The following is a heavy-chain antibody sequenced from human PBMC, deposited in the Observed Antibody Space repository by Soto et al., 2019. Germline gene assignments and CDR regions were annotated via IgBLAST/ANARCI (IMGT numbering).Heavy chain of an antibody. CDR3: ARDRGRHYYGSGSYSVVDI. J-gene: IGHJ3*02. D-gene: IGHD3-10*01. CDR2: IYYSGST. V-gene: IGHV4-59*01. Sequence: PSETLSLTCPVSGGSISSYYWSWIRTPPGKGLEWIGYIYYSGSTNYNPSLKSRVTISVDTSKNQFSLKLSSVTAADTAVYYCARDRGRHYYGSGSYSVVDIWGQGTMVTVSS. CDR1: GGSISSYY.